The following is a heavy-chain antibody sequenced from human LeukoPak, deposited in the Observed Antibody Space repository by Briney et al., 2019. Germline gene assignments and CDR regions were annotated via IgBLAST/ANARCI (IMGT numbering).Heavy chain of an antibody. CDR3: ARGFGVVVAAIDY. Sequence: SQTLSLTCTVSGGFISSGSYYWSWIRQPAGKGLEWIGRIYTSGSTNYNPSLKSRVIISVDTSKNQFSLKLSSVTAADTAVYYCARGFGVVVAAIDYWGQGTLVTVSS. J-gene: IGHJ4*02. D-gene: IGHD2-15*01. V-gene: IGHV4-61*02. CDR2: IYTSGST. CDR1: GGFISSGSYY.